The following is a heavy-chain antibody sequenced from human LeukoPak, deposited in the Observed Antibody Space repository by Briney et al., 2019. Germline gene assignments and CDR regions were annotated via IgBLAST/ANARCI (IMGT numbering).Heavy chain of an antibody. V-gene: IGHV3-23*01. J-gene: IGHJ3*02. CDR2: ISGSGDST. D-gene: IGHD2/OR15-2a*01. CDR1: GFIFSSYG. CDR3: ARVRIGAFDI. Sequence: GGSLRLSCAASGFIFSSYGMSWVRQAPGKGLEWVSGISGSGDSTYYADSVKGRFTISRDNSKNTLYLQMNSLRAEDTAVYYCARVRIGAFDIWGQGTMVTVSS.